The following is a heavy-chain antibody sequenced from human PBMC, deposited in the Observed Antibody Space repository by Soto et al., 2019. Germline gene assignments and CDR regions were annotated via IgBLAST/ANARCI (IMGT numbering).Heavy chain of an antibody. Sequence: ASVKVSCKTSGYTFPSYGITWVRQAPGQGLEWMGWISVFNDNTNYAQKLQDRVTMTTDTSTSTAYMELRSLRSDDTAVYYCARGVRDYGDYYFGDWGQGTLVTVSS. D-gene: IGHD4-17*01. V-gene: IGHV1-18*01. CDR3: ARGVRDYGDYYFGD. CDR2: ISVFNDNT. J-gene: IGHJ4*02. CDR1: GYTFPSYG.